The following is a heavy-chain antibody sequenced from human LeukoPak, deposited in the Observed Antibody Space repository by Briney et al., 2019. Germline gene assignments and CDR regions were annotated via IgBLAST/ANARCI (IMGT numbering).Heavy chain of an antibody. D-gene: IGHD1-1*01. J-gene: IGHJ4*02. V-gene: IGHV5-51*01. Sequence: GESLKISCKGSGCSFTSYWIGWVRQMPGKGLEWMGIIYPGDSDTRYSPSFQGRVTFSADKSISTAYLQWSSLQASDTAMYYCVSGTTATTFDYWGQGTLVTVSS. CDR1: GCSFTSYW. CDR2: IYPGDSDT. CDR3: VSGTTATTFDY.